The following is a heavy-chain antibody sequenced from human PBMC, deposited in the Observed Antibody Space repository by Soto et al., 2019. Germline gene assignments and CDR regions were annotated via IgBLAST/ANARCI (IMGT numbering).Heavy chain of an antibody. CDR2: IFPDDPAT. Sequence: GESLKISCKGSGYRFSSYWIGWVRQMPGQGLEWMGIIFPDDPATRYSQSFQGHVTISVDKSISTAYVQWSSLKASDSAIYYCFRGGVTSRTFDYWGQGTLVTVS. V-gene: IGHV5-51*01. CDR1: GYRFSSYW. J-gene: IGHJ4*02. CDR3: FRGGVTSRTFDY. D-gene: IGHD3-16*01.